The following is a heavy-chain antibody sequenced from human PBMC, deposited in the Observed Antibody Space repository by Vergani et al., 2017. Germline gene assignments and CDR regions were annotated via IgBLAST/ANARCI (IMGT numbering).Heavy chain of an antibody. D-gene: IGHD1-1*01. CDR1: GFPFSDYG. CDR3: ARDFLTRVTTLDYYYMGV. J-gene: IGHJ6*03. CDR2: ISYDGNKK. V-gene: IGHV3-30*03. Sequence: QVQLVESGGGEVQPGRSLRLSCSAAGFPFSDYGVQWVRQAPGKGLEWVSVISYDGNKKNYADSVKGRFTISRDNSMNTLYLEMNALRAEDTAVYYCARDFLTRVTTLDYYYMGVWGKGTTVTVSS.